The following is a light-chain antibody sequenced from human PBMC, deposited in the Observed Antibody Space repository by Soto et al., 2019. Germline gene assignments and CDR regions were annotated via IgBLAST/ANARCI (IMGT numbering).Light chain of an antibody. V-gene: IGLV2-14*03. CDR1: SSDIGGYNY. CDR3: SSYTSSTTVV. J-gene: IGLJ2*01. CDR2: DVS. Sequence: QSALTQPASVSGSPGRSITISCTGSSSDIGGYNYVSWYQQHTGRAPKLMIYDVSYRPSGVSNRFSGSKSGNTASLTISGLQAEDEADYYCSSYTSSTTVVFGGGTKLTVL.